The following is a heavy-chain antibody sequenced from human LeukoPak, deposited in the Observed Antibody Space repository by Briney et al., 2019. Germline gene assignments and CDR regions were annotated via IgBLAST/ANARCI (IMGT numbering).Heavy chain of an antibody. D-gene: IGHD2-2*01. V-gene: IGHV3-23*01. CDR2: MSGGGGST. CDR3: AKSLPRGYCSSTSCPMDV. CDR1: GFTFDDYG. Sequence: GGSLRLSCAASGFTFDDYGMSWVRQAPGKGLEWVSGMSGGGGSTYYADSVKGRFTISRDIFKNTLSLQMNSLRGEDTAVYYCAKSLPRGYCSSTSCPMDVWGKGTTVIVSS. J-gene: IGHJ6*03.